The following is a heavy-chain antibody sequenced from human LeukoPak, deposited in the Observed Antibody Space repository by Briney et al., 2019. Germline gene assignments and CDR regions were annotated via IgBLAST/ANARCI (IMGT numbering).Heavy chain of an antibody. J-gene: IGHJ3*01. V-gene: IGHV5-51*01. CDR1: GYTFTNYR. CDR3: ARGLNNAFDF. Sequence: GESLKISCQGSGYTFTNYRICWVRQMLGKGLEWMGNIYPGDSDTRYSPSFQGQVAISADKSINTASLQWSSLKASDTAMYYCARGLNNAFDFWGQGTMVTVSS. CDR2: IYPGDSDT. D-gene: IGHD4/OR15-4a*01.